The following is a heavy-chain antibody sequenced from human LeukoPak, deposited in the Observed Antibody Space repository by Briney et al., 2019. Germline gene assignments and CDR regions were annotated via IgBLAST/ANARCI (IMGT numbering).Heavy chain of an antibody. CDR1: GGSISSYY. CDR2: IYYSGST. Sequence: SETLSLTCTVSGGSISSYYWSWIRQPPGKGLEWIGYIYYSGSTNYNPFLKSRVTISVDTSKNQFSLKLSSVTAADTAVYYCARSYCSGGSCYLDYWGQGTLVTVSS. J-gene: IGHJ4*02. D-gene: IGHD2-15*01. CDR3: ARSYCSGGSCYLDY. V-gene: IGHV4-59*08.